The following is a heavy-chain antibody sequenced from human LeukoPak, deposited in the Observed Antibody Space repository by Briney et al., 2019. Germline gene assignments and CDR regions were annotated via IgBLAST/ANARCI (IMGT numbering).Heavy chain of an antibody. D-gene: IGHD6-13*01. J-gene: IGHJ5*02. Sequence: SETLSLTCTVSGGSVSSGSYYWSWIRQPPGKGLEWIGYIYYSGSTNYNHSLKSRVTISVDTSKNQFSLKLSSVTAADTAAYYCARDPRIAAAGTFWFDPWGQGTLVTVSS. CDR1: GGSVSSGSYY. V-gene: IGHV4-61*01. CDR3: ARDPRIAAAGTFWFDP. CDR2: IYYSGST.